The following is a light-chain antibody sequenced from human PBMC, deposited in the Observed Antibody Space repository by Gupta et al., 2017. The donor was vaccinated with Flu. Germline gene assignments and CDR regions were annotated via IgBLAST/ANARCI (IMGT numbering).Light chain of an antibody. CDR1: QTVHFRY. V-gene: IGKV3-20*01. CDR2: GAS. Sequence: GTLSLSPGGCATLSCRASQTVHFRYLAWYQHKPGQAPRLLIYGASTRAAGIPDRFIGSGSGTDFTLTISGLEPEYSATYYCQQYSRSPQTFGQGTKVQIE. J-gene: IGKJ1*01. CDR3: QQYSRSPQT.